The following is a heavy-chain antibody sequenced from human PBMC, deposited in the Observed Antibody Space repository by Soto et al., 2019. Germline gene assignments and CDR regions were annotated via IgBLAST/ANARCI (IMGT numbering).Heavy chain of an antibody. CDR2: IYYAGTT. J-gene: IGHJ5*02. CDR1: GGSINNYY. D-gene: IGHD2-21*02. Sequence: TSETLSLTCSVSGGSINNYYWSWIRQPPGKGLEFIGYIYYAGTTTYNPSLKSRVTISVDMSKNQFSLKLSSVTAADTAVYYCARHPSDFWFDPWGQGTLVTVSS. V-gene: IGHV4-59*08. CDR3: ARHPSDFWFDP.